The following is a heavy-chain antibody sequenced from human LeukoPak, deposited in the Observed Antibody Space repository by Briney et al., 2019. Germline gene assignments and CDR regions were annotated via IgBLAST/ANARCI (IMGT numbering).Heavy chain of an antibody. Sequence: TSETLSLTCTVSGVSISSYYWSWIRQPPGKGLEWIGYIYYSGSTNYNPSLKSRVTISVDTSKNQFSLKLSSVTAADTAVYYCARARYYYYYYMDVWGKGTTVTISS. CDR2: IYYSGST. CDR3: ARARYYYYYYMDV. CDR1: GVSISSYY. V-gene: IGHV4-59*01. J-gene: IGHJ6*03.